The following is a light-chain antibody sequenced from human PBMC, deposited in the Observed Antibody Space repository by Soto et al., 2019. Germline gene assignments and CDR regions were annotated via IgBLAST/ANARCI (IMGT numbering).Light chain of an antibody. CDR3: SSYTSSSTLEGV. Sequence: LTQPASVSGSPGQSITISCTGTSSDVVGYNYVSWYQQHPGKAPKLMIYDVSNRTSGVSNRFSGSKSGNTASLTISGLQAEDEADYYCSSYTSSSTLEGVFGTGTKVTVL. CDR1: SSDVVGYNY. J-gene: IGLJ1*01. V-gene: IGLV2-14*01. CDR2: DVS.